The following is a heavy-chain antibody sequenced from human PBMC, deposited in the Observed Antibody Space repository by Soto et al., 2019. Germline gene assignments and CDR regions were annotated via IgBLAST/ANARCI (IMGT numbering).Heavy chain of an antibody. CDR3: AREYYALNRPAFDI. CDR1: VFTFSSYG. D-gene: IGHD3-16*01. Sequence: GGSLRLSCAASVFTFSSYGMHWVRHAPGKGLEWVAVIWYDGSDKYYADSVKGRFTISRDNSKNTLYLQMNSLRAEDTAVYYCAREYYALNRPAFDIWGQGTTVTVSS. J-gene: IGHJ3*02. CDR2: IWYDGSDK. V-gene: IGHV3-33*01.